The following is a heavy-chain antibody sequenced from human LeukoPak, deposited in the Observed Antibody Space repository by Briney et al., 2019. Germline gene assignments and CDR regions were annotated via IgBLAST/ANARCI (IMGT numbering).Heavy chain of an antibody. CDR2: IRSDGSIK. Sequence: GGSLRLSCAASGFIFSSYGMYWVRQAPGKGLEWVAFIRSDGSIKYYADSVKGRFTISRDNSKNMLYLQMNSLRAEDTAVYYCTKDRPEAYFDYWGQGTTVTVSS. V-gene: IGHV3-30*02. CDR1: GFIFSSYG. CDR3: TKDRPEAYFDY. J-gene: IGHJ4*03. D-gene: IGHD2-2*01.